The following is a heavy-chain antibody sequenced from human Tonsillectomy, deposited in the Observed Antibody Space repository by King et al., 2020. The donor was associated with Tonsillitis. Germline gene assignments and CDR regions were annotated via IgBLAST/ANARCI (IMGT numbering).Heavy chain of an antibody. Sequence: QLVQSGGGLVKPGGSLRLSCAASGFTFSTYNMNWVRQAPGKGLEWVSSISSGSTYIYYAGSVEGRFTISRDNAKNSLYLQMNSLRAEDTAVYYCTAARQAAMTFGGQGTLVTVSS. CDR3: TAARQAAMTF. CDR2: ISSGSTYI. V-gene: IGHV3-21*01. CDR1: GFTFSTYN. D-gene: IGHD5-18*01. J-gene: IGHJ4*02.